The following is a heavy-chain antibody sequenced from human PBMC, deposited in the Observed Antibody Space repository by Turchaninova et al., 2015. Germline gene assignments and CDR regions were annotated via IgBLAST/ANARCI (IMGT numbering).Heavy chain of an antibody. V-gene: IGHV4-34*01. J-gene: IGHJ5*02. D-gene: IGHD2-15*01. CDR2: INHSGST. CDR1: GGSFSGYY. CDR3: ARVYCSGGSCWWFDP. Sequence: QVQLKQWGSGLLTPSATLSLPCAVEGGSFSGYYWSWIRQPPGKGLDWIWEINHSGSTNYNPSLKSRVTISGDTSKNQFSLKLSSVTAADTAVYYCARVYCSGGSCWWFDPWGQGTLVTVSS.